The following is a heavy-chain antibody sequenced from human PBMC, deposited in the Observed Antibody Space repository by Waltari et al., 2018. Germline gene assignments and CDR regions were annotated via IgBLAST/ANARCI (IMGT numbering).Heavy chain of an antibody. D-gene: IGHD6-19*01. Sequence: QLQLQESGPGLVKPSETLSLTCTVSGGSISSSSYYWGWIRQPPGKGLEWIGSIYYSGSTYYNPSLKSRVTISVDTSKNQFSLKLSSVTAADTAVYYCAGEYSSGWNDAFDIWGQGTMVTVSS. J-gene: IGHJ3*02. V-gene: IGHV4-39*07. CDR1: GGSISSSSYY. CDR2: IYYSGST. CDR3: AGEYSSGWNDAFDI.